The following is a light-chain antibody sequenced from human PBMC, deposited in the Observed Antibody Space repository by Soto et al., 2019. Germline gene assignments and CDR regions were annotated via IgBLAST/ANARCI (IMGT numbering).Light chain of an antibody. J-gene: IGKJ2*01. CDR3: QQYNNWPYT. CDR1: QSVSSN. Sequence: EIVMTQSPATLSVSPGERAALSCRASQSVSSNFAWYQQKPGQAPRLLIYGASTRATGIPARFSGSGSGTDFTLTISSLQSEDFAVYCCQQYNNWPYTLGQGTKLEIK. V-gene: IGKV3-15*01. CDR2: GAS.